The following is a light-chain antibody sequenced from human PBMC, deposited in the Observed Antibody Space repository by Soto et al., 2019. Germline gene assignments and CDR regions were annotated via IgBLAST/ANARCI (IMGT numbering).Light chain of an antibody. CDR2: GAS. V-gene: IGKV3-20*01. Sequence: DIVLTQSTGALSLSPGEGATLSCTASQSVTGTNLAWYQQRPGQAPRLIIYGASSRATGIPDRFSGSGSGTECTLTVSSLQPDDFATYYCHQYHNFPRTFVQGTKVDIK. CDR3: HQYHNFPRT. J-gene: IGKJ1*01. CDR1: QSVTGTN.